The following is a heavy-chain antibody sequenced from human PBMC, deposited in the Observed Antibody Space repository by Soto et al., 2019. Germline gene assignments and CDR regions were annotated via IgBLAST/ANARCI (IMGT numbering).Heavy chain of an antibody. CDR2: IYYTGST. CDR1: GGSISPYY. V-gene: IGHV4-59*01. J-gene: IGHJ4*02. CDR3: ARGSARNTSFGVVISDFGN. Sequence: SETLSLTCTVSGGSISPYYWGWIRQPPGKGPEWIGYIYYTGSTKYNPSLKSRVTILLDTSKRQFSLKLSSVTAADTAIYYCARGSARNTSFGVVISDFGNWGQGALVTVSS. D-gene: IGHD3-3*01.